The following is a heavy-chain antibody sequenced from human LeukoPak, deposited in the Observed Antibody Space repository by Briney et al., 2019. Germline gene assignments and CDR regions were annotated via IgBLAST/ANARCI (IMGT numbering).Heavy chain of an antibody. CDR1: GGSISSYY. J-gene: IGHJ4*02. Sequence: TSETLSLTCTVSGGSISSYYWSWIRQPPGKGLEWIGSIYQSGSGSSYYNPSLKSRVTISGDTSKNQFFLRLSSVTAADTAVYYCASTLRFLPYRRFDYWGQGTLVTVPS. CDR2: IYQSGSGSS. V-gene: IGHV4-59*05. CDR3: ASTLRFLPYRRFDY. D-gene: IGHD3-3*01.